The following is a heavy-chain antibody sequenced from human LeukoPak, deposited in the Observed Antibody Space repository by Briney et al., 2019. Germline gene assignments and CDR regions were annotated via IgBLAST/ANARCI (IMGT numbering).Heavy chain of an antibody. CDR1: GYLFTSYW. CDR3: ARQDGSGTYDAFDV. J-gene: IGHJ3*01. D-gene: IGHD3-10*01. V-gene: IGHV5-51*01. Sequence: KPGESLKISYKDSGYLFTSYWIAWVRQRPGKGLEWMGIIYPGDSDTRYSPSFQGQVTISADTSINTAYLHWSSLKASDTAIYYCARQDGSGTYDAFDVWGQGTMVTV. CDR2: IYPGDSDT.